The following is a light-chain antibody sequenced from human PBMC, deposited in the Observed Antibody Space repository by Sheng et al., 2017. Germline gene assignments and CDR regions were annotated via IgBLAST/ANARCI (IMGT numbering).Light chain of an antibody. CDR3: QQYNSLPWT. J-gene: IGKJ1*01. V-gene: IGKV1-5*03. CDR2: MAS. CDR1: QTISSW. Sequence: DIQMTQSPSTLSASVGDRVTITCRASQTISSWLVWYQQKPGKAPKLLIYMASSLKSGVPSRFSGSVSGTEFTLTINSLQPDDFATYYCQQYNSLPWTFGQGTKVEIK.